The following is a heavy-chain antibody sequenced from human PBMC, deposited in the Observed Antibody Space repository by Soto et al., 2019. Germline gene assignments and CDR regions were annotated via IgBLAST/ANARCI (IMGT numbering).Heavy chain of an antibody. CDR1: GFTFSNAW. V-gene: IGHV3-15*07. J-gene: IGHJ4*02. CDR2: IKSKTDGGTT. D-gene: IGHD6-6*01. Sequence: GGSLRLSCAASGFTFSNAWMNWVRQAPGKGLEWVGRIKSKTDGGTTDYAAPVKGRFTISRDDSKNTLYLQMNSLKTEDTAVYYCTTPMRIAARPFDYWGQGTLVTVSS. CDR3: TTPMRIAARPFDY.